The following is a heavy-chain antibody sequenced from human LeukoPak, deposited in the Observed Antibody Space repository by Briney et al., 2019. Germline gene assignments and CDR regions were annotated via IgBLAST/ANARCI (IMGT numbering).Heavy chain of an antibody. CDR1: GFTFSDYA. V-gene: IGHV3-23*01. Sequence: GGSLRLSCAASGFTFSDYAMTWVRQAPGKGLEWVSGISAGGSATYYADSVKGRFTISRDNSKNTLYLQMNSPRAEDTAIYYCASRPPGPWGQGTLVTVSS. D-gene: IGHD3-10*01. CDR2: ISAGGSAT. J-gene: IGHJ5*02. CDR3: ASRPPGP.